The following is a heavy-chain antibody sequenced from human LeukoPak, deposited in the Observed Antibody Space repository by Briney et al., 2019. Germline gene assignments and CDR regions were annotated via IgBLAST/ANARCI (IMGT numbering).Heavy chain of an antibody. J-gene: IGHJ4*02. CDR3: ARGKSGSQWGFDY. Sequence: HPGGSLRLSCAASGFTFSSYSMNWVRRAPGKGLEWVSYISSSSSTIYYADSVRGRFTISRDNAKNSLSLQMNSLRSEDTALYYCARGKSGSQWGFDYWGQGTLVSVSS. D-gene: IGHD2-8*01. V-gene: IGHV3-48*04. CDR1: GFTFSSYS. CDR2: ISSSSSTI.